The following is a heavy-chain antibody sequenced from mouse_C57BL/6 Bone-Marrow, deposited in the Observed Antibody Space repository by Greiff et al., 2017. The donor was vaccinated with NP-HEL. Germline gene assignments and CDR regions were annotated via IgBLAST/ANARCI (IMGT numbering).Heavy chain of an antibody. CDR2: IYPGDGDT. Sequence: QVQLQQSGAELVKPGASVKICCKASGYAFSSYWMNWVKQRPGKGLEWIGQIYPGDGDTNYNGKFKGKATLTADKSSSTAYMQLSSLTSEDSAVYFCARYPATVVADFDYWGQGTTLTVSS. CDR3: ARYPATVVADFDY. CDR1: GYAFSSYW. J-gene: IGHJ2*01. V-gene: IGHV1-80*01. D-gene: IGHD1-1*01.